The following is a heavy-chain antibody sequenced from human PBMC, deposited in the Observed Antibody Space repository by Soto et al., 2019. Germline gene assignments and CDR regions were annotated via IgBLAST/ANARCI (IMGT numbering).Heavy chain of an antibody. J-gene: IGHJ4*02. Sequence: EVQLLESGGGSVQPGGSLKLSCAVSGFSISEYGVTWVRQPPGKGLYWVSGFSGGRGGTFYADSVRGRFTISRDESRNIVYLPMDSLGVGDTGVESCVKLNGFGGPWGQGTLV. D-gene: IGHD3-10*01. V-gene: IGHV3-23*01. CDR1: GFSISEYG. CDR2: FSGGRGGT. CDR3: VKLNGFGGP.